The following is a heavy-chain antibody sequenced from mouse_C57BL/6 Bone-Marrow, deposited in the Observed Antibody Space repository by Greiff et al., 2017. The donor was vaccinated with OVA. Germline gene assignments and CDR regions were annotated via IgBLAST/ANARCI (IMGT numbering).Heavy chain of an antibody. D-gene: IGHD1-2*01. Sequence: VQGVESGAELARPGASVKLSCKASGYTFTSYGISWVKQRTGQGLEWIGEIYPRSGNTYYNEKFKGKATLTADKSSSTAYMELRSLTSEDSAVYFCAKGLRRYYAMDYWGQGTSVTVSS. CDR3: AKGLRRYYAMDY. CDR2: IYPRSGNT. V-gene: IGHV1-81*01. J-gene: IGHJ4*01. CDR1: GYTFTSYG.